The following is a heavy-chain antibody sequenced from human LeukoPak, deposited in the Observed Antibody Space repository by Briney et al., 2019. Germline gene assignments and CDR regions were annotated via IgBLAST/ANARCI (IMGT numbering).Heavy chain of an antibody. D-gene: IGHD6-13*01. J-gene: IGHJ4*02. CDR2: IYYSGST. CDR3: ASISTGYSSKRAALGY. Sequence: PSGTLSLTCTVSGGSISSYYWSWIRQPPGKGLEWIGCIYYSGSTNYNPSLKSRVTISVDTSKNQFSLELSSVTAADTAVYYCASISTGYSSKRAALGYWGQGTLVTVSS. V-gene: IGHV4-59*01. CDR1: GGSISSYY.